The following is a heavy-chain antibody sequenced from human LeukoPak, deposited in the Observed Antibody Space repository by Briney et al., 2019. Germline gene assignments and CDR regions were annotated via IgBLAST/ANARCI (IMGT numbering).Heavy chain of an antibody. CDR3: ARDMEGAIDY. CDR2: IKDSGIT. J-gene: IGHJ4*02. CDR1: GGSFSVYY. D-gene: IGHD1-26*01. V-gene: IGHV4-34*01. Sequence: SETLSLTCAVYGGSFSVYYWSWIRQPPGKDLEWIGEIKDSGITNYNPSLKSRVTISIDTSKNQFSLNLNSVTAADTAVYYCARDMEGAIDYWGQGTLVTVSS.